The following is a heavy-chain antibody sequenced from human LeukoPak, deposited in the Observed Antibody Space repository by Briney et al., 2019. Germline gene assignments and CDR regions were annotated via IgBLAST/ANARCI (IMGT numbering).Heavy chain of an antibody. CDR1: GFTFSSYS. CDR2: INHSGST. D-gene: IGHD3-10*01. Sequence: GSLRLSCAASGFTFSSYSMNWVRQAPGKGLEWIGEINHSGSTNYNPSLKSRVTISVDTSKNQFSLKLSSVTAADTAVYYCARVKGTPLDYWGQGTLVTVSS. CDR3: ARVKGTPLDY. V-gene: IGHV4-34*01. J-gene: IGHJ4*02.